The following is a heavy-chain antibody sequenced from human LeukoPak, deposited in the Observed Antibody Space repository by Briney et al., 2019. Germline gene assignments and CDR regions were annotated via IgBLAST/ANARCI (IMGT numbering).Heavy chain of an antibody. V-gene: IGHV4-30-2*01. J-gene: IGHJ4*02. CDR1: GGSISSGSYY. D-gene: IGHD6-13*01. Sequence: SQTLSLTCTVSGGSISSGSYYWSWIRQPPGKGLEWIGYIYHSGSTYYNPSLKSRVTISVDRSKNQFSLKLSSVTAADTAVYYCARVHHIATFDYWGQGTLVTVSS. CDR3: ARVHHIATFDY. CDR2: IYHSGST.